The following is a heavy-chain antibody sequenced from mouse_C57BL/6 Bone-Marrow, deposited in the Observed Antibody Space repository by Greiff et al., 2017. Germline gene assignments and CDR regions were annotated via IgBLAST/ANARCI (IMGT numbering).Heavy chain of an antibody. V-gene: IGHV14-4*01. CDR3: TTGYLLWPH. D-gene: IGHD2-1*01. Sequence: EVQLQQSGAELVRPGASVKLSCTASGFNIKDAYMHWVKQRPEQGLEWIGWIDPENGDTEYASKFQGKATITADTSSNTAYLQLSSLTSEDTAVYYCTTGYLLWPHWSQGTTLTVSS. CDR1: GFNIKDAY. J-gene: IGHJ2*01. CDR2: IDPENGDT.